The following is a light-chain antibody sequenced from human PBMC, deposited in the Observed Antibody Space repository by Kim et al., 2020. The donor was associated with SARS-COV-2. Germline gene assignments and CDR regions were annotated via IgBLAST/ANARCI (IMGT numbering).Light chain of an antibody. CDR3: QQYNGYYT. J-gene: IGKJ2*01. V-gene: IGKV1-5*03. CDR2: KAA. Sequence: DIQMTQSPSTVSASVGDRVTITCRASQSISSWLAWYQQKPGRAPKLLIYKAAILGSGVPSRFSGSGSGTEFTLTISSLQPDDFASYYCQQYNGYYTFGQGTKLEI. CDR1: QSISSW.